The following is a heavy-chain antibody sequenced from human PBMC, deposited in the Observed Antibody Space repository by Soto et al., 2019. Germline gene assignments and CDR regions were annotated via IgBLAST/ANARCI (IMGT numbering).Heavy chain of an antibody. CDR2: ISYDGSNK. CDR1: GFTFSSYA. Sequence: QVQLVESGGGVVQPGRSLRLSCAASGFTFSSYAMHWVCQAPGKGLEWVAVISYDGSNKYYADSVKGRFTISRDNSKNTLYLQMNSLRAEDTAVYYCARGDSSSWYTGYWGQGTLVTVSS. CDR3: ARGDSSSWYTGY. J-gene: IGHJ4*02. V-gene: IGHV3-30-3*01. D-gene: IGHD6-13*01.